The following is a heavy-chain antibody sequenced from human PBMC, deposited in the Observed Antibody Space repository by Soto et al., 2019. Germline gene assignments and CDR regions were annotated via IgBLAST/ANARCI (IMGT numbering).Heavy chain of an antibody. Sequence: KPSETLSLTCTVSGGSISSYYWSWIRQPPGKGLEWIGYIYYSGSTNYNPSLKSRVTISVDTSKNQFSLKLSSVTAADTAVYYCARLRSRITIFGVAPFDPWGQGTLVTVSS. D-gene: IGHD3-3*01. V-gene: IGHV4-59*01. J-gene: IGHJ5*02. CDR2: IYYSGST. CDR1: GGSISSYY. CDR3: ARLRSRITIFGVAPFDP.